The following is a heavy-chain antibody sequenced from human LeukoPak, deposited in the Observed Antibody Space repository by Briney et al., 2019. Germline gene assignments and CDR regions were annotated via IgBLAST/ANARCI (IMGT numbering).Heavy chain of an antibody. Sequence: SETLSLTCTVSGGSISSGGYYWSWIRQHPGKGLEWIGYIYYSGSTYYNPSLKSRVTISVDTSKNQFSPKLSSVTAADTAVYYCARGRATAAGLNFDYWGQGTLVTVSS. J-gene: IGHJ4*02. CDR1: GGSISSGGYY. D-gene: IGHD6-13*01. CDR2: IYYSGST. V-gene: IGHV4-31*03. CDR3: ARGRATAAGLNFDY.